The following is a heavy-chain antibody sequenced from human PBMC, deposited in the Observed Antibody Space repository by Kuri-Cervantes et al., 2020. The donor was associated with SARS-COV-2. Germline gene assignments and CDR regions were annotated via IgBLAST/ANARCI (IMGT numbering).Heavy chain of an antibody. Sequence: SETLSLTCTVSGGSISSSSYYWGWIRQPPGKGLEWIGSIYYSGSTNYNPSLKSRVTVSADTSKNQLSLKLSSVTAADTAVYYCARDNILYSGSGFDLWGQGTLVTVSS. D-gene: IGHD1-26*01. J-gene: IGHJ4*02. V-gene: IGHV4-39*07. CDR3: ARDNILYSGSGFDL. CDR2: IYYSGST. CDR1: GGSISSSSYY.